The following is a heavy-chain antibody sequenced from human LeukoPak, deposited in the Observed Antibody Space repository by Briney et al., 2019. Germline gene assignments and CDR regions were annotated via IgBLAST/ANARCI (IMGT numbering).Heavy chain of an antibody. D-gene: IGHD1-1*01. Sequence: HPGGSLRLSCAASGFTFSSYAMSWVRQAPGKGLEWVSAISGSGGNTYYADSVKGRFTVSRDNSKNTVYLQMNSLRVEDTAVYYCARDGIQLPDTLDYWGLGTLVTVSS. V-gene: IGHV3-23*01. J-gene: IGHJ4*02. CDR1: GFTFSSYA. CDR3: ARDGIQLPDTLDY. CDR2: ISGSGGNT.